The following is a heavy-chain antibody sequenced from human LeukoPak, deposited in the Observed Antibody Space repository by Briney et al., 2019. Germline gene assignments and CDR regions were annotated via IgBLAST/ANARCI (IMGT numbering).Heavy chain of an antibody. V-gene: IGHV3-7*01. Sequence: HPGGSLRLSCAASGFTFSSYWMSWVRQAPGKGLEWVANIEEDGSEKYYVDSVKGRFTFSRDNAKNSLYLQMNSLRAEDTAVYYCAKHYDFWSGYGSNWFDPWGQGILVTVSS. CDR3: AKHYDFWSGYGSNWFDP. CDR2: IEEDGSEK. D-gene: IGHD3-3*01. CDR1: GFTFSSYW. J-gene: IGHJ5*02.